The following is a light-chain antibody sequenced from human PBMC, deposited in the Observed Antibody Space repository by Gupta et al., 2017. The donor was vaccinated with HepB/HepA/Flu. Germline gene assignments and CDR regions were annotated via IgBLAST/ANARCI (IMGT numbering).Light chain of an antibody. CDR3: QQSDSTPTT. CDR1: QSISSY. CDR2: SAS. V-gene: IGKV1-39*01. Sequence: DIQMTQSPSSLSASVGDRVTITCRASQSISSYLNWYQQKPGRAPKLVIYSASTLQGGVPSRFSGSRSGTDFTLTISSLQPEDFATYYCQQSDSTPTTFGHGTKLDFK. J-gene: IGKJ3*01.